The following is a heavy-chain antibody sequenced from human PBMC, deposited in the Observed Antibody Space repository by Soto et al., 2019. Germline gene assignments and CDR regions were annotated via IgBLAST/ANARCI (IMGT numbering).Heavy chain of an antibody. V-gene: IGHV3-7*01. CDR3: ARADHYYDFWGGTLGGYYHAVDV. CDR1: GFTFSAYW. J-gene: IGHJ6*02. CDR2: IKGDGNEQ. D-gene: IGHD3-3*01. Sequence: ELLLVESGGGLVQPGGSLRLSCAASGFTFSAYWMSWVRQAPGKGLEWVANIKGDGNEQYYADSVKGQFTISRDNSEGSLLLQMDSLRADDTAQYYCARADHYYDFWGGTLGGYYHAVDVWGQGTTVTISS.